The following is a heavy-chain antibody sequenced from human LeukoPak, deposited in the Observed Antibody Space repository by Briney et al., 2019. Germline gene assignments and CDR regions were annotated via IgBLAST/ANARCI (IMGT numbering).Heavy chain of an antibody. CDR2: ISYSGST. V-gene: IGHV4-39*07. CDR1: SGSISSSTYY. Sequence: SETLSLTCTVSSGSISSSTYYWGWIRQPPAKGLEWIGSISYSGSTYYNPSLKSRVTISVDTSKNQFSLKLSSVTAADTAVYYCARVQSRLSWFDPWGQGTLVTVSS. J-gene: IGHJ5*02. CDR3: ARVQSRLSWFDP.